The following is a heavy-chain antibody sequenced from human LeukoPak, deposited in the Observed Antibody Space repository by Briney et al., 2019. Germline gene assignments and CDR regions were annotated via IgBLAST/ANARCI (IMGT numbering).Heavy chain of an antibody. CDR1: GFTFSSYA. V-gene: IGHV3-30*04. Sequence: GGSLRLSCAASGFTFSSYAMHWVRQAPGKGLEWVAVISYDGSNKYYADSVKGRFTISRDNSKNTLYLQMNSLRAEDTAVYYCAREGAADGYNFYAFDIWGQGTMVTVSS. CDR2: ISYDGSNK. D-gene: IGHD5-24*01. J-gene: IGHJ3*02. CDR3: AREGAADGYNFYAFDI.